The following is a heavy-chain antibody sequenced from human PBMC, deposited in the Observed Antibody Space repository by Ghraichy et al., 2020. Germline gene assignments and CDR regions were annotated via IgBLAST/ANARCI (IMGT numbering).Heavy chain of an antibody. D-gene: IGHD4/OR15-4a*01. J-gene: IGHJ4*02. Sequence: GGSLRLSCAASGFTFSNYWMNWVRQAPGKGLEWVTNINKDGSDKYYVNSVKGRFTISRDNTRNSLYLQMNSLRAEDTAVYYCARDLTANYLNFDYWGQGTLVTVSS. CDR2: INKDGSDK. CDR1: GFTFSNYW. CDR3: ARDLTANYLNFDY. V-gene: IGHV3-7*01.